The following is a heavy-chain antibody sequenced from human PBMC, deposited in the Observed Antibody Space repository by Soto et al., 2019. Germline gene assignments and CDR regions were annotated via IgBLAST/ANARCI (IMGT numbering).Heavy chain of an antibody. CDR2: IYYSGST. Sequence: QVQLQESGPGLVKPSETLSLTCTVSGGSISSYYWSWIRQPPGKGLEWIGYIYYSGSTNYNPSLKSRVTISVDTSKNQFSLKLSSVTAADTAVYYCATTAGDFWSGYYTGVFDYWGQGTLVTVSS. J-gene: IGHJ4*02. CDR3: ATTAGDFWSGYYTGVFDY. CDR1: GGSISSYY. D-gene: IGHD3-3*01. V-gene: IGHV4-59*01.